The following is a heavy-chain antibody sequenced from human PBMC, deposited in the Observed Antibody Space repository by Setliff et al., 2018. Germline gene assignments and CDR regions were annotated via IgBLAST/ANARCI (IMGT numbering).Heavy chain of an antibody. Sequence: SETLSLTCAVYGGSFSGYYWGWIRQPPGKGLEWIGSMYHSGSTYYNPSLKSRVTISVDTSKNQFSLKLSSVTAADTAVYYCASRGTYYNFWSGYYLYWGQGTLVTSPQ. CDR3: ASRGTYYNFWSGYYLY. D-gene: IGHD3-3*01. CDR1: GGSFSGYY. CDR2: MYHSGST. V-gene: IGHV4-34*01. J-gene: IGHJ4*02.